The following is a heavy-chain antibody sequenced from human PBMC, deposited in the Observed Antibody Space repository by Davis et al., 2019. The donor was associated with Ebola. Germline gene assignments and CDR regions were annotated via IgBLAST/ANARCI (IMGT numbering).Heavy chain of an antibody. CDR3: AKDQAGVGATTFWYFDL. CDR1: GFTFSSYA. CDR2: ISGSGGST. V-gene: IGHV3-23*01. J-gene: IGHJ2*01. D-gene: IGHD1-26*01. Sequence: PGGSLRLSCAASGFTFSSYAMRRVRQAPGTGLEWVSGISGSGGSTRYADSVQGRFTISRDNSKNTLDLQMNSLRAEDTAVYYCAKDQAGVGATTFWYFDLWGRGARVTVAS.